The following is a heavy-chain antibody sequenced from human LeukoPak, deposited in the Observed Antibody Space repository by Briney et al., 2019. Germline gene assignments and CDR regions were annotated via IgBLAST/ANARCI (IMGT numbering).Heavy chain of an antibody. V-gene: IGHV3-23*01. D-gene: IGHD2-15*01. CDR3: AKGLRSDGTCYYSVDY. Sequence: PGGSLRLSCAASGFTFSRFAMSWVRQAPGRGLEWVSTICGSSDNTYNADSVKGRFTISRDNSKNTLYLQMNSLRDEDTAIYYCAKGLRSDGTCYYSVDYWGQGTLVTVSS. J-gene: IGHJ4*02. CDR1: GFTFSRFA. CDR2: ICGSSDNT.